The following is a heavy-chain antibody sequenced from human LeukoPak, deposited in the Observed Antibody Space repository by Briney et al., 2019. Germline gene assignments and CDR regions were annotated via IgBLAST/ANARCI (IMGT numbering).Heavy chain of an antibody. CDR2: FDPKDGET. Sequence: ASVKVSCKVSEYTLTELSMHWVRQAPGKGLEWMGGFDPKDGETIYAQKFQGRVTMTEDTSTDTAYMELSSLRSEDTAMYYCATVSYYYDSSGYQGYFQHWGQGTLVTVSS. CDR3: ATVSYYYDSSGYQGYFQH. V-gene: IGHV1-24*01. D-gene: IGHD3-22*01. CDR1: EYTLTELS. J-gene: IGHJ1*01.